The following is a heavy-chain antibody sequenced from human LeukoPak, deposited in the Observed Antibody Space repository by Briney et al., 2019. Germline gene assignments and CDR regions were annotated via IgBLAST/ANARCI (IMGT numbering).Heavy chain of an antibody. CDR3: ASHGSGSYFSYVS. V-gene: IGHV1-2*02. Sequence: WASVKVSCKASGYTFTSYYMHWVRQAPGQGLEWMGWIDPNSGGTIYAQKFQGRVTVTRDTSISTVYMELSGLRSDDTAVYYCASHGSGSYFSYVSWGQGTLVTVSS. D-gene: IGHD3-10*01. CDR1: GYTFTSYY. CDR2: IDPNSGGT. J-gene: IGHJ5*02.